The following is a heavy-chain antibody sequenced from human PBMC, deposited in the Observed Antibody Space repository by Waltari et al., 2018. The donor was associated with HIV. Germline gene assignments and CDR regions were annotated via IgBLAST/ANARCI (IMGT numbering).Heavy chain of an antibody. V-gene: IGHV3-9*01. CDR3: AKDMSSDDAFDI. J-gene: IGHJ3*02. CDR1: GFTFDDYA. CDR2: IRWNRGSI. Sequence: EVQLVESGGGLVQPGRSLRLSCAASGFTFDDYAMHWVRQAPGKGLEWVSGIRWNRGSIGYADSVKGRFTISRDNAKNSLYLQMNSLRAEDTALYYCAKDMSSDDAFDIWGQGTMVTVSS.